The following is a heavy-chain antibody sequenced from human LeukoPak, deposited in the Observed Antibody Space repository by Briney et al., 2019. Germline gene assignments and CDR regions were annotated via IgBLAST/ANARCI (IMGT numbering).Heavy chain of an antibody. CDR1: GGSISSYY. CDR3: AREGSGSIPPIYYYYMDV. D-gene: IGHD2-15*01. V-gene: IGHV4-4*07. J-gene: IGHJ6*03. CDR2: IYTSGST. Sequence: PSETLSLTCTVSGGSISSYYWSWIRQPAGKGLEWIGRIYTSGSTNYNSSLKSRVTMSVDTSKNQFSLKLSSVTAADTAVYYCAREGSGSIPPIYYYYMDVWGKGTTVTVSS.